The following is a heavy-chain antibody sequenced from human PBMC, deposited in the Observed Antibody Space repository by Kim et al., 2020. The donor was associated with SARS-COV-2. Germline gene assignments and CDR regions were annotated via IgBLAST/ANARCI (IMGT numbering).Heavy chain of an antibody. J-gene: IGHJ5*02. CDR1: GGSISSSSYY. Sequence: SETLSLTCTVSGGSISSSSYYWGWIRQPPGKGLEWIGSIYYSGSTYYNPSLKSRVTISVDTSKNQFSLKLSSVTAADTAVYYCARFRKQLVRNWFDPWGQGTLVTVSS. D-gene: IGHD6-6*01. CDR2: IYYSGST. CDR3: ARFRKQLVRNWFDP. V-gene: IGHV4-39*01.